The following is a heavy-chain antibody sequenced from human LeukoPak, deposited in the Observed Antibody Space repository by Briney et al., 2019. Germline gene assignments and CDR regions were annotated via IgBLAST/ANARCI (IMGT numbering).Heavy chain of an antibody. Sequence: GASVKVSCKASGYTFTSYDINWVRQATGQGLEWMGWMNPNSGNTGYAQKFQGRVTMTTDTSTSTAYMELRSLRSDDTAVYYCARVASLEWLLDYWGQGTLVTVSS. J-gene: IGHJ4*02. CDR1: GYTFTSYD. CDR2: MNPNSGNT. D-gene: IGHD3-3*02. CDR3: ARVASLEWLLDY. V-gene: IGHV1-8*01.